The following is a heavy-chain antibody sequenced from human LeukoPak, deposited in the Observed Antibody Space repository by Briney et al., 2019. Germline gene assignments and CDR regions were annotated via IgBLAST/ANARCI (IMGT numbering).Heavy chain of an antibody. J-gene: IGHJ4*02. D-gene: IGHD6-13*01. CDR1: GFTLSGFTFRSNA. Sequence: QPGGSLRLSCAASGFTLSGFTFRSNAMTWVRQAPGKGLEWVSAISGSGESTYYADSVKGRFTISRDNSKNMLYLQLNSLRGEDTGIYYCAKPGEQQEFRYFDDWGQGTLVTVSS. V-gene: IGHV3-23*01. CDR3: AKPGEQQEFRYFDD. CDR2: ISGSGEST.